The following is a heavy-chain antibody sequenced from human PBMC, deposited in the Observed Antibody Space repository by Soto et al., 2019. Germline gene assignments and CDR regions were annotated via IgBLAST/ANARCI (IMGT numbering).Heavy chain of an antibody. V-gene: IGHV3-74*01. J-gene: IGHJ5*02. D-gene: IGHD1-26*01. Sequence: EVQLVESGGGLVQPGGSLRLSCAASGFTFSSYWMHWVRQAPGKGLVWVSRINSDGSSTSYADSVKGRFTISRDNGKNTLYLQMNSLRAEDTAVYYCARGVGVAGNWFDPWGQGTLVTVSS. CDR2: INSDGSST. CDR1: GFTFSSYW. CDR3: ARGVGVAGNWFDP.